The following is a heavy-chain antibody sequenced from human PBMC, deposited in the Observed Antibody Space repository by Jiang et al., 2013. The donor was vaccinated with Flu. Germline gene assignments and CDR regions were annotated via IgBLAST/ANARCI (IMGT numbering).Heavy chain of an antibody. CDR3: ARGTRCSSTSCYRGWFDP. CDR2: INHSGST. Sequence: LLKPSETLSLTCAVYGGSFSGYYWSWIRQPPGKGLEWIGEINHSGSTNYNPSLKSRVTISVGTSKNQFSLKLSSVTAADTAVYYCARGTRCSSTSCYRGWFDPWGQGTLVTVSS. CDR1: GGSFSGYY. J-gene: IGHJ5*02. D-gene: IGHD2-2*02. V-gene: IGHV4-34*01.